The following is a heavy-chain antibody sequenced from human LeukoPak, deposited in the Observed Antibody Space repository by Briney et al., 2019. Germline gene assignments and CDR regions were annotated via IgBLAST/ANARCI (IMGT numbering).Heavy chain of an antibody. CDR2: IYTSGST. D-gene: IGHD3-10*01. CDR3: ARFGAWEYYYGSGSYRQDAFDI. CDR1: GDSISSYY. J-gene: IGHJ3*02. V-gene: IGHV4-4*07. Sequence: PSETLSLTCTDSGDSISSYYWSWIRQPAGKGLEWIGRIYTSGSTNYNPSLKSRVTISVDTSKNQFSLKLSSVTAADTAVYYCARFGAWEYYYGSGSYRQDAFDIWGQGTMVTVSS.